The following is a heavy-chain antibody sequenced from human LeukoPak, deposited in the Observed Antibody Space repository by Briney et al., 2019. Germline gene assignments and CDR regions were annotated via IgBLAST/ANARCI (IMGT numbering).Heavy chain of an antibody. J-gene: IGHJ4*02. Sequence: PGGSLRLSCAASGFTFISYGMHWVRQAPGKGLEWVAFIRYDGSNKYYADSVKGRFTISRDNSKNTLYLQMNSLRAEDTAVYYCAKVGVYYDRPDFDYWGQGTLVTVSS. CDR1: GFTFISYG. V-gene: IGHV3-30*02. CDR3: AKVGVYYDRPDFDY. D-gene: IGHD3-22*01. CDR2: IRYDGSNK.